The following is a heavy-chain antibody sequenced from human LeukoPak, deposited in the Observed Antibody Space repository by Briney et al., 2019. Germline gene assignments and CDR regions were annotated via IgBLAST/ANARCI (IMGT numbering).Heavy chain of an antibody. Sequence: GESLKISCKGSGSSFTSYWISWVRQLPGKGLEWMERIDPSDSYTNYSTSFQGHVTISADKSISTAYLQWSSLKASDTAMYYCARELVEQWLVAAFDAFDIWGQGTMVTVSS. D-gene: IGHD6-19*01. V-gene: IGHV5-10-1*01. J-gene: IGHJ3*02. CDR2: IDPSDSYT. CDR1: GSSFTSYW. CDR3: ARELVEQWLVAAFDAFDI.